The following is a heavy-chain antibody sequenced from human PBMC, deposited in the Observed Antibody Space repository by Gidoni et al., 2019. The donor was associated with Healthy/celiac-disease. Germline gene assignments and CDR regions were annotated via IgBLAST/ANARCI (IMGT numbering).Heavy chain of an antibody. V-gene: IGHV3-9*01. Sequence: EVQLVESGGGLVQPGRSLRLSCAASGFPFADYAMHWVRQAPGKGLEWVSGISWNSGSIGYADSVKGRFTISRDNAKNSLYLQMNSLRAEDTALYYCAKDITGAVAGVGFDYWGQGTLVTVSS. CDR2: ISWNSGSI. CDR1: GFPFADYA. CDR3: AKDITGAVAGVGFDY. D-gene: IGHD6-19*01. J-gene: IGHJ4*02.